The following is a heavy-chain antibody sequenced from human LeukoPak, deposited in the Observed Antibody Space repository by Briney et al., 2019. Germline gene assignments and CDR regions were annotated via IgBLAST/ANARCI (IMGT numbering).Heavy chain of an antibody. CDR1: GFTFSSYA. D-gene: IGHD5-24*01. CDR2: ISGSGGST. J-gene: IGHJ4*02. CDR3: AKDDVEMATITHFDY. V-gene: IGHV3-23*01. Sequence: GGSLRLSCAASGFTFSSYAMSWVRQAPGKGLKWFSAISGSGGSTYYADSVKGRFTTSRDNSKNTLYLQMNSLRAEDTAVYYCAKDDVEMATITHFDYWGQGTLVTVSS.